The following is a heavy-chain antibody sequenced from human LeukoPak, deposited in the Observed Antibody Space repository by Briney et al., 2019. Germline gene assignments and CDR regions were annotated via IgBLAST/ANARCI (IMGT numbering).Heavy chain of an antibody. D-gene: IGHD2-2*01. J-gene: IGHJ3*02. CDR3: ARSSGGYQLHNAFDI. V-gene: IGHV1-18*01. Sequence: ASVKVSCKASGYTFTSYGISGVRQAPGQGLEWMGWISTYNGNTNYAQKLQGRVTMTTDTSTSTAYMELRSLRSDDTAVYYCARSSGGYQLHNAFDIWGQATMVTVSS. CDR1: GYTFTSYG. CDR2: ISTYNGNT.